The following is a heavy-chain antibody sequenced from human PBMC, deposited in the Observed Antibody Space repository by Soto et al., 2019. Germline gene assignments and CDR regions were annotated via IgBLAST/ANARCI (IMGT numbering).Heavy chain of an antibody. V-gene: IGHV3-30*18. Sequence: PGGSLRLSCAASGFTFSSYGMHWVRQAPGKGLEWVAVISYDGSNKYYADSVKGRFTISRDNSKNTLYLQMNSLRAEDTAVYYCEKDIGSYIFDYWGQGNLVTVSS. J-gene: IGHJ4*02. CDR2: ISYDGSNK. D-gene: IGHD1-26*01. CDR3: EKDIGSYIFDY. CDR1: GFTFSSYG.